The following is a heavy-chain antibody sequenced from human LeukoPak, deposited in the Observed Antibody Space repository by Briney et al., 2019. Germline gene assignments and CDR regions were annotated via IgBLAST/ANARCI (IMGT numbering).Heavy chain of an antibody. J-gene: IGHJ4*02. V-gene: IGHV3-23*01. CDR3: AKDSGGYSYGLTFDY. CDR2: ISGSGGST. CDR1: GFTFSSYA. D-gene: IGHD5-18*01. Sequence: GSLRLSCAASGFTFSSYAMHWVRQAPGKGLEWVSAISGSGGSTYYADSVKGRFTISRDNSKNTLYLQMNSLRAEDTAVYYCAKDSGGYSYGLTFDYWGQGTLVTVSS.